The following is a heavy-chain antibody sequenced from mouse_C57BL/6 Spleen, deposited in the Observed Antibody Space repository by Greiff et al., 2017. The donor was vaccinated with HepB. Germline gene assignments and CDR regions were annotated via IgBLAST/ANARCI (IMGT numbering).Heavy chain of an antibody. CDR3: ARARGDYERSYYAMDY. V-gene: IGHV1-69*01. CDR1: GYTFTSYW. D-gene: IGHD2-4*01. Sequence: QVQLQQPGAELVMPGASVKLSCKASGYTFTSYWMHWVKQRPGQGLEWIGEIDPSDSYTNYNQKFKGKSTLTVDKSSSTAYMQLSSLTSEDSAVYYGARARGDYERSYYAMDYWGQGTSVTVSS. CDR2: IDPSDSYT. J-gene: IGHJ4*01.